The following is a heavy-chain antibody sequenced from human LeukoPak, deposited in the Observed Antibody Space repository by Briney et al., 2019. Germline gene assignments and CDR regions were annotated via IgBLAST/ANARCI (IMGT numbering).Heavy chain of an antibody. V-gene: IGHV3-13*01. Sequence: GGSLRLSCAASGFTFSSYDMHWVRQATGKGLEWVSAIGTAGDTYYPGSVKGRFTISRENAKNSLYLQMNSLRAGDTAVYYCARAMRGALHYYGSGSYYRGAFDIWGQGTMVTVSS. D-gene: IGHD3-10*01. CDR3: ARAMRGALHYYGSGSYYRGAFDI. J-gene: IGHJ3*02. CDR2: IGTAGDT. CDR1: GFTFSSYD.